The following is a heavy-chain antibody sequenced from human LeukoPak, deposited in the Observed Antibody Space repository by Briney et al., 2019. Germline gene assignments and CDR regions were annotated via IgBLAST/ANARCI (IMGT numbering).Heavy chain of an antibody. D-gene: IGHD3-16*01. CDR3: ARARGDFDY. CDR2: INHSGST. J-gene: IGHJ4*02. V-gene: IGHV4-34*01. Sequence: SETLSLTCAVYGGSFSGYYWSWIRQPPGKGLEWIGEINHSGSTNYNPSLKSRVTISVDTSKNQFSPKLSSVTAADTAVYYCARARGDFDYWGQGTLVTVSS. CDR1: GGSFSGYY.